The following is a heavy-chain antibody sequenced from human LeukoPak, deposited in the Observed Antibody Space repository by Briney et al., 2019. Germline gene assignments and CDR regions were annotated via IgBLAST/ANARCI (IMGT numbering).Heavy chain of an antibody. J-gene: IGHJ4*02. Sequence: ASVPVSCQASGYTFTRYYMHWVRQAPGQGLEWMGWINPNSGGTNYAEKFQGRVTMTRDTSISTAYMELSRLRSDDTAVYYCARDLKGSSSIDYWGQGTLVTVSS. CDR3: ARDLKGSSSIDY. CDR2: INPNSGGT. V-gene: IGHV1-2*02. CDR1: GYTFTRYY. D-gene: IGHD6-6*01.